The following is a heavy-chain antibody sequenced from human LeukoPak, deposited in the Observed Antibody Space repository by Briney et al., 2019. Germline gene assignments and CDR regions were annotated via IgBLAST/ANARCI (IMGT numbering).Heavy chain of an antibody. V-gene: IGHV3-30*03. CDR3: ARDQLLWFGELSCGLDS. Sequence: GGSLRLSCAASGFTFSSYGMHWVRQAPGKGLEWVAVISYDGSNKYYADSVKGRFTISRDNSKNTLYLQMNSLRAEDTAVYYCARDQLLWFGELSCGLDSWGQGTLVTVSS. CDR1: GFTFSSYG. CDR2: ISYDGSNK. J-gene: IGHJ4*02. D-gene: IGHD3-10*01.